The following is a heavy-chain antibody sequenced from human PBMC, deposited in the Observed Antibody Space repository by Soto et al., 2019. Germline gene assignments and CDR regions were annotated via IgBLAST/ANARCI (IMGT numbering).Heavy chain of an antibody. Sequence: EVQMLESGGGLVQPGGSLRLSCAASGFTLGSYALSWVRQAPGKGLEWVSGISGSGDFTFDPDSVRGRFTISRDNSMNTLYLQMNSLTVEDTAVYYCARGPTIFGVGVDAFDIWGQGTMATVSS. D-gene: IGHD3-3*01. CDR2: ISGSGDFT. J-gene: IGHJ3*02. V-gene: IGHV3-23*01. CDR3: ARGPTIFGVGVDAFDI. CDR1: GFTLGSYA.